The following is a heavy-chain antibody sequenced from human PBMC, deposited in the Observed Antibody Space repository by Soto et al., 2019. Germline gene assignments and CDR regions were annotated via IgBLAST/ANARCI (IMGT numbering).Heavy chain of an antibody. D-gene: IGHD2-21*02. CDR2: ISGSGGRT. J-gene: IGHJ6*02. CDR3: AKDPRGNSPYSGMDV. V-gene: IGHV3-23*01. Sequence: GGSLRLACAASGFTSSSYAVGWVRQAPGKGREWVSAISGSGGRTYYADSVEGRFTISRDNSKNTLYLQMNSLRAEETAVYYCAKDPRGNSPYSGMDVWGQGTTVTVPS. CDR1: GFTSSSYA.